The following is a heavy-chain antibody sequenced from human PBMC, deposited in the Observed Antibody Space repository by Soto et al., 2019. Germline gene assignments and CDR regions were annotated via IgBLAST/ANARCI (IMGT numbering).Heavy chain of an antibody. V-gene: IGHV4-61*01. CDR3: ARGEMTTVVP. Sequence: QVQLQESGPGLVKPSETLSLTCTVSGGSVSSGSYYWSWIRQPPGKGLEWIGYIYYSGSTNYNPSLKSRVPISVDTSKNQFSLKLSSVTAADTAVYYCARGEMTTVVPWGQGTLVTVSS. CDR1: GGSVSSGSYY. J-gene: IGHJ5*02. CDR2: IYYSGST. D-gene: IGHD4-17*01.